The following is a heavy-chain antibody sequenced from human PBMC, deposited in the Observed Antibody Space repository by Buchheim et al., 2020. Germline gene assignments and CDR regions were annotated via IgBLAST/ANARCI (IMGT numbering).Heavy chain of an antibody. D-gene: IGHD1-7*01. CDR2: IYTSGST. CDR3: AREGYWNYNRFDP. J-gene: IGHJ5*02. Sequence: QVQLQESGPGLEKPSQTLYLTCNASGGSISSDSYYWCWIRQPAGKGLEWIGRIYTSGSTNYNPSLKSRVITSVDTTKNLFFLKLSSVTAADTAVYYCAREGYWNYNRFDPWGQGT. CDR1: GGSISSDSYY. V-gene: IGHV4-61*02.